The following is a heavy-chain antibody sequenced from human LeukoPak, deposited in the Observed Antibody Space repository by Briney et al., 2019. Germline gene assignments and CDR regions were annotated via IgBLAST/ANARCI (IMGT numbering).Heavy chain of an antibody. J-gene: IGHJ4*02. CDR2: ISSSSSTI. Sequence: AGGSLRLSCAASGFTFSGYSMNWVRQAPGKGLEWVSYISSSSSTICYADSVKGRFTISRDNAKNSLYLQMNSLRAEDTAVYYCARDDGSSWYNFDYWGQGTLVTVSS. D-gene: IGHD6-13*01. CDR3: ARDDGSSWYNFDY. V-gene: IGHV3-48*01. CDR1: GFTFSGYS.